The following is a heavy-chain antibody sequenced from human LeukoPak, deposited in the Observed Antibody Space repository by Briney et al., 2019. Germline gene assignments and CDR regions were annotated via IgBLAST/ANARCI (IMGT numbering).Heavy chain of an antibody. CDR2: IYPSNSDT. D-gene: IGHD7-27*01. J-gene: IGHJ3*02. CDR1: GYSFTSYW. CDR3: ARNLGI. Sequence: GESLKISCKGSGYSFTSYWIGWVRQMPGKGLEWMGIIYPSNSDTRYNPAFQRQVTISADKTIRTAYLQRSNLQASDAPMYQCARNLGIWGQGTMVTVSS. V-gene: IGHV5-51*01.